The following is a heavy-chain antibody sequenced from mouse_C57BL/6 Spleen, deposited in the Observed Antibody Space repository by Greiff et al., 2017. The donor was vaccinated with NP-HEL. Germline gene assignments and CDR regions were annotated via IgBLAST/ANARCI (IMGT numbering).Heavy chain of an antibody. CDR1: GFTFTDYY. CDR2: IRNKANGYTT. CDR3: ARSSLLIYYPYFDY. V-gene: IGHV7-3*01. D-gene: IGHD1-1*01. Sequence: EVKLVESGGGLVQPGGSLSLSCAASGFTFTDYYMSWVRQPPGKALEWLGFIRNKANGYTTEYSASVKGRFTISRDNSQSILYLQMNALRAEDSATYYCARSSLLIYYPYFDYWGQGTTLTVSS. J-gene: IGHJ2*01.